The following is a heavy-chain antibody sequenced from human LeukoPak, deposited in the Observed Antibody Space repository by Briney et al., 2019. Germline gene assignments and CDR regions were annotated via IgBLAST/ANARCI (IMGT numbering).Heavy chain of an antibody. J-gene: IGHJ4*02. D-gene: IGHD3-10*01. CDR1: GYTFTGYY. CDR2: IIPIFGTA. CDR3: AREGQQRNYYGSGSYYPY. Sequence: SVKVSCKASGYTFTGYYMHWVRQAPGQGLEWMGGIIPIFGTANYAQKFQGRVTITADKSTSTAYMELSSLRSEDTAVYYCAREGQQRNYYGSGSYYPYWGQGTLVTVSS. V-gene: IGHV1-69*06.